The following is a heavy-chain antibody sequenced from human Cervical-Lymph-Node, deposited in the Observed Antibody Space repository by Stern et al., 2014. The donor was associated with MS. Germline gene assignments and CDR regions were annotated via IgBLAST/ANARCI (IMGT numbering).Heavy chain of an antibody. V-gene: IGHV3-30-3*01. CDR3: ARGGRGVGLEY. D-gene: IGHD3-10*01. J-gene: IGHJ4*02. CDR2: VPYDGTQR. Sequence: VQLVESGGGVVQPGRSLSLSCVASGFTFSTYALHWVRPAPGKGLEWVAFVPYDGTQRNSTDSVKARFTISRDNTKNTLYLHMNSLRDEDTAVYFCARGGRGVGLEYWGQGALVTVSS. CDR1: GFTFSTYA.